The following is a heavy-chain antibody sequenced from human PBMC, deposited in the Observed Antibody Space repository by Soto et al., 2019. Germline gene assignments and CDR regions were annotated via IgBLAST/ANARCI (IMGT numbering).Heavy chain of an antibody. J-gene: IGHJ5*01. D-gene: IGHD2-15*01. Sequence: TLSLTCSVSGDSISNLDYFWAWIRQPPGQALEYIGYIYKSATTYYNPSFESRVAISVDTSKSQFSLNVTSVTAADTAVYFCARGRYCLTGSCFPNRFDSWGQGALVTVSS. V-gene: IGHV4-30-4*01. CDR2: IYKSATT. CDR1: GDSISNLDYF. CDR3: ARGRYCLTGSCFPNRFDS.